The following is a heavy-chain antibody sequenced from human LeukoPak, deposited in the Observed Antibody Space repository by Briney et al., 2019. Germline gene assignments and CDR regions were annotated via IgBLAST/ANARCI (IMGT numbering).Heavy chain of an antibody. V-gene: IGHV3-7*01. CDR1: GLTFNKYW. J-gene: IGHJ4*02. D-gene: IGHD3-3*01. CDR2: IKQDGSEK. CDR3: ARDRGGRSGYDLTFDY. Sequence: HPGGSLRLSCEASGLTFNKYWMTWVRQAPGKGLEWVANIKQDGSEKYYVDSVKGRFTISRDNAKNSLYLQMNSLRADDTAVYYCARDRGGRSGYDLTFDYWGQGTLVTVSS.